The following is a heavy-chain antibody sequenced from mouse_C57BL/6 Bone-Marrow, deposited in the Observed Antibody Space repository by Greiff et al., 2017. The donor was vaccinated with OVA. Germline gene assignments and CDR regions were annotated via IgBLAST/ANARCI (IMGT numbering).Heavy chain of an antibody. CDR1: GFTIKDDY. D-gene: IGHD3-3*01. CDR2: IDPENGDT. CDR3: TTGDALFDY. J-gene: IGHJ2*01. Sequence: VHVKQSGAELVRPGASVKLSCTASGFTIKDDYMHWVKQRPEQGLEWIGWIDPENGDTEYASKFQGKATITADTSSNTAYLQLSSLTSEDTAVYYCTTGDALFDYWGQGTTLTVSS. V-gene: IGHV14-4*01.